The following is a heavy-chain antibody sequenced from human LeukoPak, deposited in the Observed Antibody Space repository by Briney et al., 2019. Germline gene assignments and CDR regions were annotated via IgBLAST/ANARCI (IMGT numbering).Heavy chain of an antibody. V-gene: IGHV1-69*13. CDR1: GGTFSSYA. CDR2: IIPIFGTA. CDR3: ARGATILVPHFDY. D-gene: IGHD2-8*01. Sequence: SVKVSRKASGGTFSSYAISWVRQAPGQGLEWMGGIIPIFGTANYAQKFQGRVTITADESTSTAYMELSSLRSEDTAVYYCARGATILVPHFDYWGQGTLVTVSS. J-gene: IGHJ4*02.